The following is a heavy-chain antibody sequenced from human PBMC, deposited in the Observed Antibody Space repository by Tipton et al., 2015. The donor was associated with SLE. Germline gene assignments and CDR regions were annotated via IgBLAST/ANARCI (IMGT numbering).Heavy chain of an antibody. CDR2: IKSKTDGGTT. CDR3: ARVLTPHYDYAVDAFDI. Sequence: SLRLSCAASGFTFSNAWMSWVRQAPGKGLEWVGRIKSKTDGGTTDYAAPVKGRFTISRDNSKNTLYLQMNSLRAEDTAVYYCARVLTPHYDYAVDAFDIWGQGTMVTVSS. J-gene: IGHJ3*02. V-gene: IGHV3-15*01. CDR1: GFTFSNAW. D-gene: IGHD3-16*01.